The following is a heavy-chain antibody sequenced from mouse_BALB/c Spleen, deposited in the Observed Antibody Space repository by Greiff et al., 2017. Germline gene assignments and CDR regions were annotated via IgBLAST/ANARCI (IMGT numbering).Heavy chain of an antibody. CDR1: GYSITSDYA. V-gene: IGHV3-2*02. CDR2: ISYSGST. CDR3: ARGGTGAWFAY. Sequence: DVKLQESGPGLVKPSQSLSLTCTVTGYSITSDYAWNWIRQFPGNKLEWMGYISYSGSTSYNPSLKSRISITRDTSKNQFFLQLNSVTTEDTATYYCARGGTGAWFAYWGQGTLVTVSA. J-gene: IGHJ3*01. D-gene: IGHD4-1*01.